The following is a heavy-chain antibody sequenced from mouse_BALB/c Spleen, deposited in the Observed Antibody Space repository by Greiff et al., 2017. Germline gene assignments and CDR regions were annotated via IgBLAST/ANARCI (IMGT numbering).Heavy chain of an antibody. J-gene: IGHJ4*01. D-gene: IGHD2-4*01. CDR1: GFTFSSFG. V-gene: IGHV5-17*02. CDR3: ARGFMILGVDY. Sequence: EVQVVESGGGLVQPGGSRKLSCAASGFTFSSFGMHWVRQAPEKGLEWVAYISSGSSTIYYADTVKGRFTISRDNPKNTLFLQMTSLRSEDTAMYYCARGFMILGVDYWGQGTSVTVSS. CDR2: ISSGSSTI.